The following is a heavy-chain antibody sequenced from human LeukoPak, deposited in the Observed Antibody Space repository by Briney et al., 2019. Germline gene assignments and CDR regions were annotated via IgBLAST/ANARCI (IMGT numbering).Heavy chain of an antibody. Sequence: TSETLSLTCTVSGGSISSYYWNWIRQPAGKGLEWIGRIYASGSTNYNPSLKSRVTMSVDTSKNQFSLKLSSVTAADTAIYFCARMYSSKWPVDWGQGTLVTVSS. CDR1: GGSISSYY. V-gene: IGHV4-4*07. J-gene: IGHJ4*02. CDR3: ARMYSSKWPVD. CDR2: IYASGST. D-gene: IGHD2-2*01.